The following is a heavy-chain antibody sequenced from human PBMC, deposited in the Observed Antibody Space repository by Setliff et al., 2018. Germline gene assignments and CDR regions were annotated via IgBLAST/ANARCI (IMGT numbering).Heavy chain of an antibody. Sequence: SETLSLTCTVSGGFISSHYWSWIRQPPGKGLEWIGYIYTNGGADYSPSLRSRVTISVDTSKNQFSLKLSSVTAADTAVYYCARRHCSGGSCYSLNYFDYWGQGTLVTVSS. CDR1: GGFISSHY. CDR2: IYTNGGA. V-gene: IGHV4-4*08. D-gene: IGHD2-15*01. CDR3: ARRHCSGGSCYSLNYFDY. J-gene: IGHJ4*02.